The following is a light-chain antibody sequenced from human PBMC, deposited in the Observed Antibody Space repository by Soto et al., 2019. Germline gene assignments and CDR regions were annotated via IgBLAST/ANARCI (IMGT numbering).Light chain of an antibody. CDR1: QSVSSN. CDR3: QQYSNWPSLT. V-gene: IGKV3-15*01. CDR2: GAS. Sequence: EIVMTQSPATLSVSPGERATLSCRASQSVSSNLAWYQQKTGQPPRLLIYGASTRATGIPARFSGSGSGIEFTLTISSLQSEDFAVYYCQQYSNWPSLTFGGGTKVEIK. J-gene: IGKJ4*01.